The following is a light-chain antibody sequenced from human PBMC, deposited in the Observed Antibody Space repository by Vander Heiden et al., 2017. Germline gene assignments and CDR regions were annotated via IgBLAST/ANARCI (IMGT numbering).Light chain of an antibody. CDR1: QSVSSSY. V-gene: IGKV3-20*01. CDR2: GAS. Sequence: ESVLTQSPGTLSLSPEERATLSCRASQSVSSSYLAWYQQKPGQAPRLLIYGASSRATGIPDRFSGSGSGTDFTLTISRLEPEDFAVYYCQQYCSSPPNTFGQGTKLEIK. CDR3: QQYCSSPPNT. J-gene: IGKJ2*01.